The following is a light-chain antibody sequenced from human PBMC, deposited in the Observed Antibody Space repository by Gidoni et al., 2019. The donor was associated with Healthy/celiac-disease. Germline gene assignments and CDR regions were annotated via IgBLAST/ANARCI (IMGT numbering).Light chain of an antibody. CDR1: NIGSKS. CDR3: QVWDSSSDHPV. J-gene: IGLJ3*02. CDR2: YDS. V-gene: IGLV3-21*04. Sequence: SYVLTQPPSVSVAPGKTARITCGGTNIGSKSVHWYQQKQGQAPVLVIYYDSDRPSGIPERFSGSNSGNTATLTISRVEAGDEADYYCQVWDSSSDHPVFGGGTKLTVL.